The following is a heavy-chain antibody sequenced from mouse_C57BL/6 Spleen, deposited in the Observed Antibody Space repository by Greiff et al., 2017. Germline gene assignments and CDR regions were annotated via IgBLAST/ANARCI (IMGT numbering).Heavy chain of an antibody. CDR1: GYSFTDSN. D-gene: IGHD1-2*01. CDR2: INPKYGTT. CDR3: AIRPTAYYAMDY. J-gene: IGHJ4*01. Sequence: VQLQQSGPELVKPGASVKISCKASGYSFTDSNMNWVKQSNGKGLEWIGVINPKYGTTSYNRKFKGKATLTVDQSSSTAYMQLNSLTSEDSAVSYCAIRPTAYYAMDYWGQGTSVTVSS. V-gene: IGHV1-39*01.